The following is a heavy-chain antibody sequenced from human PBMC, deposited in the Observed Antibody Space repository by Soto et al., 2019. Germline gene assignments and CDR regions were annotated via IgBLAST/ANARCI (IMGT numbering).Heavy chain of an antibody. CDR3: ARKVAPIRDIAARPYHYYYYYYMDV. D-gene: IGHD6-6*01. CDR2: ISAYNGNT. V-gene: IGHV1-18*01. Sequence: GASVKVSCKASGYTFTSYGISWVRQAPGQGLEWMGWISAYNGNTNYAQKLQGRVTMTTDTSTSTAYMELRSLRSDDTAVYYCARKVAPIRDIAARPYHYYYYYYMDVWGKGTTVTVSS. J-gene: IGHJ6*03. CDR1: GYTFTSYG.